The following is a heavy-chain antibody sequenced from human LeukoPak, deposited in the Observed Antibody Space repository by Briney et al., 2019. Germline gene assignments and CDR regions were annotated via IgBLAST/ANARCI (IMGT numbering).Heavy chain of an antibody. D-gene: IGHD6-13*01. CDR1: RFIFSNYG. V-gene: IGHV3-74*01. J-gene: IGHJ2*01. CDR2: IYSDGSST. Sequence: GGSLRLSCAASRFIFSNYGMHWVRQAPGKGLVWVSRIYSDGSSTSYADSVKGRFTISRDNAKNTLYLQVNSLRAEDTAIYYCTRGVPGIAAAGTGHGYFDLWGRGTLVTVSS. CDR3: TRGVPGIAAAGTGHGYFDL.